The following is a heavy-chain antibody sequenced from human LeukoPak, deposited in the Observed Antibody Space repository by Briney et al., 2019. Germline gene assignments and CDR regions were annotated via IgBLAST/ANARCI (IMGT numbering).Heavy chain of an antibody. D-gene: IGHD5-24*01. CDR2: IRYDGSNK. V-gene: IGHV3-30*02. J-gene: IGHJ5*02. Sequence: GGSLRLSCKASGFTFSSYGMHWVRHAPGKGLEWVTFIRYDGSNKYYADSVKGRFTISRDDSKNTLYLQMNSLRAEDTAVYYCAKSGRWLQFSPDWFDPWGQGTLVTVSS. CDR3: AKSGRWLQFSPDWFDP. CDR1: GFTFSSYG.